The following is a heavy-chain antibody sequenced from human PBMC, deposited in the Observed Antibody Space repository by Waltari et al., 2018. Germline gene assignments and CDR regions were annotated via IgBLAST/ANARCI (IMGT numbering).Heavy chain of an antibody. CDR2: ISSSGSTI. Sequence: EVQLVESGGGLVQPGGSLRLSCAASGFTFSSYEMNWVRQAPGKGLEWVSYISSSGSTIYYADSVKGRFTISRDNAKNSLYLQMNSLRAEDTAVYYCLYGDYGPYYFDYWGQGTLVTVSS. D-gene: IGHD4-17*01. V-gene: IGHV3-48*03. J-gene: IGHJ4*02. CDR3: LYGDYGPYYFDY. CDR1: GFTFSSYE.